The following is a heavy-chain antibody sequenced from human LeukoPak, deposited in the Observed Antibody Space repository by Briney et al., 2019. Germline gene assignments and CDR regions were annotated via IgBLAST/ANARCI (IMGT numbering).Heavy chain of an antibody. Sequence: ASVEVSCKASGYTFTSYAMHWVRQAPGQRLEWMGWINAGNGNTKYSQKFQGRVTITRDTSASTAYMELSSLRSEDTAVYYCARGRLDYDILTGYYSRSSIDYWGQGTLVTVSS. CDR3: ARGRLDYDILTGYYSRSSIDY. CDR2: INAGNGNT. D-gene: IGHD3-9*01. V-gene: IGHV1-3*01. J-gene: IGHJ4*02. CDR1: GYTFTSYA.